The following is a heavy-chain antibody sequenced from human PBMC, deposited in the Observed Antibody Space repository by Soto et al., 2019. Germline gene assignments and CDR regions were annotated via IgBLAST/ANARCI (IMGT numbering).Heavy chain of an antibody. D-gene: IGHD2-21*01. CDR2: IYYSGST. Sequence: PSETLSLTCTVSGGSISSSSYYWGWIRQPPGKGLEWIGSIYYSGSTYYNPSLKSRVTISVDTSKNQFSLKLSSVTAADTAVYYCARHLVIDDREGVDWGQGTLVTVSS. J-gene: IGHJ4*02. CDR1: GGSISSSSYY. V-gene: IGHV4-39*01. CDR3: ARHLVIDDREGVD.